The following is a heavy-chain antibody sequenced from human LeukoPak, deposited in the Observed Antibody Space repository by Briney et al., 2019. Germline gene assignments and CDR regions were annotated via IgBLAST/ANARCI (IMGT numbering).Heavy chain of an antibody. V-gene: IGHV1-69*13. J-gene: IGHJ4*02. D-gene: IGHD3-10*01. CDR1: GGTFSSYA. Sequence: SVKVSCKASGGTFSSYAISWVRQAPGQGLGWMGGIIPIFGTANYAQKFQGRVTITADESTSTAYMELSSLRSEDTAVYYCARSPHYMVRGVIRSPFDYWGQGTLVTVSS. CDR3: ARSPHYMVRGVIRSPFDY. CDR2: IIPIFGTA.